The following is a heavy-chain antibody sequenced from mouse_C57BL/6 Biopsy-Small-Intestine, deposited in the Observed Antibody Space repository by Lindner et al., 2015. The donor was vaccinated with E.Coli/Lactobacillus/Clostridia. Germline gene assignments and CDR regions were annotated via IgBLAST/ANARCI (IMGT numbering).Heavy chain of an antibody. Sequence: VQLQESGAEXVRPGTSVKMSCKASGYTFTNYWIGWAKQRPGHGLEWIGDIYPGGGYTNYNEKFKGKATLTADKSSSTAYMQFSSLTSEDSAIYYCARGYYDYFDYWGQGTTLTVSS. CDR3: ARGYYDYFDY. CDR1: GYTFTNYW. V-gene: IGHV1-63*01. D-gene: IGHD2-4*01. J-gene: IGHJ2*01. CDR2: IYPGGGYT.